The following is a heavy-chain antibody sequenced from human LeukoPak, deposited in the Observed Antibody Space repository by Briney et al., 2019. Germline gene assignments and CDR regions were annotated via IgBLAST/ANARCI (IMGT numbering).Heavy chain of an antibody. J-gene: IGHJ6*03. CDR3: ARARGYYYYYMDV. CDR2: INHSGST. V-gene: IGHV4-38-2*02. Sequence: KPSETLSLTCTVSGYSISSGYYWSWIRQPPGKGLEWIGEINHSGSTNYNPSLKSRVTISVDTSKNQFSLKLSSVTAADTAVYYCARARGYYYYYMDVWGKGTTVTVSS. CDR1: GYSISSGYY.